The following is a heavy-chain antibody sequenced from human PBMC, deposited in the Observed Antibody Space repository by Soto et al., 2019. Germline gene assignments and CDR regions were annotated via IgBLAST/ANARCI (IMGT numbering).Heavy chain of an antibody. CDR3: AKTGIAASGLTYFYYGLDV. Sequence: QVQLQESGPGLVKPSGTLSLTCAVSGGSISSSKWWSWVRQPPGKGLEWIGEIYPSGSANYNQSLKGRVTISIDKSKSQFSLKLSSVTAADTAVYYCAKTGIAASGLTYFYYGLDVWGQGTTVTVSS. CDR1: GGSISSSKW. V-gene: IGHV4-4*02. CDR2: IYPSGSA. D-gene: IGHD6-13*01. J-gene: IGHJ6*02.